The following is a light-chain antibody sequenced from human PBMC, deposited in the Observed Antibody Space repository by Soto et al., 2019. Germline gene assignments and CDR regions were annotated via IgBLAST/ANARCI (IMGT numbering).Light chain of an antibody. CDR2: DVS. V-gene: IGLV2-14*03. J-gene: IGLJ1*01. CDR1: SSDVGGYDY. Sequence: QCALTQPASVSGSPGRSITISCTGTSSDVGGYDYVSWYQQHPGKAPKLMIYDVSNRPSGVSNRFSGSKSGSTASLTISGLQAEDEADYYCSSYTTTRTRVFGTGTKVTVL. CDR3: SSYTTTRTRV.